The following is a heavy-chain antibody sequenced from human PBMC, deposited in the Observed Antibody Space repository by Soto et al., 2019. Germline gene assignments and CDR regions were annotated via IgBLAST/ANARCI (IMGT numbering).Heavy chain of an antibody. D-gene: IGHD6-19*01. V-gene: IGHV1-2*02. CDR3: ARLQIEVAGSN. CDR2: INANSGGT. Sequence: ASVKVSCKASGYTFSDYYMRWVRQAPGQGLEWMGWINANSGGTTYAQKFQGRVTMTRDTSTSTAYMELSRLSSDDTAIYYCARLQIEVAGSNWGQGTQVTVSS. J-gene: IGHJ4*02. CDR1: GYTFSDYY.